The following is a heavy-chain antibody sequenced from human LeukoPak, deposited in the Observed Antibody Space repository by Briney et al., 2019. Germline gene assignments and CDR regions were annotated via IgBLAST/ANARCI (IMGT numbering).Heavy chain of an antibody. J-gene: IGHJ4*02. CDR2: IVVGSGNT. CDR1: GFTFTSST. CDR3: AGTPWFGELALDY. V-gene: IGHV1-58*02. Sequence: ASVKVSCKASGFTFTSSTIQWVRQARGQRLEWIGWIVVGSGNTNYAQKFQERVIITRDMSTTTVYMELSSLRSEDTAVYYCAGTPWFGELALDYWGQGTLVTVSS. D-gene: IGHD3-10*01.